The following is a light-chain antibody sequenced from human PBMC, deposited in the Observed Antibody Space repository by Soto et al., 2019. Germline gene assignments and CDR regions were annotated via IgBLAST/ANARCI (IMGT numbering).Light chain of an antibody. CDR2: DAS. J-gene: IGKJ1*01. Sequence: DIQITQSPSTLSASLGDRVTITCRASQSISSWLAWYQQKPGKAPKLLIYDASSLESGVPSRFSGSGSGTDFILTISSLQPDDFATYYCQQYRTFGQGTKVDIK. V-gene: IGKV1-5*01. CDR3: QQYRT. CDR1: QSISSW.